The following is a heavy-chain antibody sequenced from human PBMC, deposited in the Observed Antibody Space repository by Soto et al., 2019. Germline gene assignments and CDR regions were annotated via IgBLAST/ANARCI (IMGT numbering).Heavy chain of an antibody. V-gene: IGHV3-7*04. Sequence: GGSLRLSCAASGITFSSYWMSWVRQAPGKGLEWVANIKQDGSEKYYVDSVKGRFTISRDNAKNSLYLQMNSLRAEDTAVYYCARALRYGNIRGQGTMVTVSS. CDR1: GITFSSYW. D-gene: IGHD5-18*01. J-gene: IGHJ3*02. CDR2: IKQDGSEK. CDR3: ARALRYGNI.